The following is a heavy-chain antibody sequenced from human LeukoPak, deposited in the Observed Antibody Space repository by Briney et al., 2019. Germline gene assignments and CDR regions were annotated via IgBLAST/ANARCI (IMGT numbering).Heavy chain of an antibody. Sequence: GASVKVSSKASGYTFTSYGISWVRQAPGQGLEWMGGIIPIFGTANYAQKFQGRVTITADKSTSTAYMELSSLRSEDTAVYYCARSAAIYYYYMDVWGKGTTVTVSS. J-gene: IGHJ6*03. V-gene: IGHV1-69*06. CDR1: GYTFTSYG. CDR3: ARSAAIYYYYMDV. D-gene: IGHD2-2*01. CDR2: IIPIFGTA.